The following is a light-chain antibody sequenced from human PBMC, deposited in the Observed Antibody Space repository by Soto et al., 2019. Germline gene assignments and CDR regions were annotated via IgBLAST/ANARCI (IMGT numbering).Light chain of an antibody. Sequence: DIQMTQSPSTLSASLGDRVTITCRASQGISTYLNCYQQKPGKAPKLLIYAASSLQSGVPSRFSGSGSGTDFTLTISSLQPEDFATYYCQQANSFPITFGQGTRLEIK. J-gene: IGKJ5*01. CDR1: QGISTY. CDR3: QQANSFPIT. V-gene: IGKV1-12*01. CDR2: AAS.